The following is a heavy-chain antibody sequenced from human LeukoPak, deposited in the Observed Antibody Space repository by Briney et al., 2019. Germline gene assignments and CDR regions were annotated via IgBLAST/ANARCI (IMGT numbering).Heavy chain of an antibody. CDR2: ISYDGSNK. V-gene: IGHV3-30-3*01. Sequence: GGSLRLSCAASGFTFSSYGIHWVRQAPGKGLEWVAVISYDGSNKYYADSVKGRFTLSRDNSKNTLYLQMSSLRAEDTAAYYCARDSRFLEWLLPPLVGMDVWGRGTTVTVSS. CDR1: GFTFSSYG. CDR3: ARDSRFLEWLLPPLVGMDV. J-gene: IGHJ6*02. D-gene: IGHD3-3*01.